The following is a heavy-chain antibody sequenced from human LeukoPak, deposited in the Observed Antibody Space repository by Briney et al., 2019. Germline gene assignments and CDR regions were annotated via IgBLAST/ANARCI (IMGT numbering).Heavy chain of an antibody. J-gene: IGHJ5*02. D-gene: IGHD2-2*01. CDR1: GFTFSSYA. V-gene: IGHV3-23*01. CDR2: ISGSGGST. CDR3: AKDEYQPHSLLYFDP. Sequence: PGGSLRLSCAASGFTFSSYAMSWVRQAPGKGLEWVSAISGSGGSTYYADSVKGRFTISRDNSKNTLYLQMNSLRAEDTAVYYCAKDEYQPHSLLYFDPWGQGTLVTVSS.